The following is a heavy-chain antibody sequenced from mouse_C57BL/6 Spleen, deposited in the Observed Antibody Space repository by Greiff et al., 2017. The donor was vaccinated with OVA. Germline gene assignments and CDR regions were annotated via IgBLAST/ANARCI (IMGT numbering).Heavy chain of an antibody. D-gene: IGHD2-2*01. CDR1: GFTFSSYT. J-gene: IGHJ2*01. CDR3: ARGGSTMVTTNFDY. V-gene: IGHV5-9*01. CDR2: ISGGGGNT. Sequence: EVMLVESGGGLVKPGGSLKLSCAASGFTFSSYTMSWVRQTPEKRLEWVATISGGGGNTYYPDSVKGRFTISRDNAKNTLYLQMSSLRSKDTALYYCARGGSTMVTTNFDYWGQGTTLTVSS.